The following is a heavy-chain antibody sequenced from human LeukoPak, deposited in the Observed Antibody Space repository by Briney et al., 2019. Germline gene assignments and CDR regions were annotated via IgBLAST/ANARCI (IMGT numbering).Heavy chain of an antibody. Sequence: PSETLSLSCTVSGGSFDNSYCWTWVRQPPGKGPEWIATIYSSEFTYYNPSLRSRVTISGDRSKNLFSLKLSSVTAADTAVYYYARGSDDSKLGNYWGQGTLVTVSS. CDR1: GGSFDNSYC. CDR3: ARGSDDSKLGNY. CDR2: IYSSEFT. V-gene: IGHV4-39*01. J-gene: IGHJ4*02. D-gene: IGHD5-24*01.